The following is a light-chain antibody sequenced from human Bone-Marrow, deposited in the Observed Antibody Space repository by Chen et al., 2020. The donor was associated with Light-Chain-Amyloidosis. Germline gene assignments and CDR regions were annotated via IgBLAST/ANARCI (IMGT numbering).Light chain of an antibody. CDR1: DIEHEV. CDR3: QVWDSSSDQVV. V-gene: IGLV3-21*02. J-gene: IGLJ2*01. Sequence: SYLLTQPPSVSVAPGQTARLTRGGNDIEHEVVHWYQQKPGQAPALVASDYSDRPSGIPERFSGSNPGNTATLTISRVEAGDEADYYCQVWDSSSDQVVFGGGTKLTVL. CDR2: DYS.